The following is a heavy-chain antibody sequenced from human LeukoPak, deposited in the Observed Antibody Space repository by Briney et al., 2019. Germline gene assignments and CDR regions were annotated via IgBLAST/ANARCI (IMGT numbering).Heavy chain of an antibody. CDR2: MNPNGGNT. V-gene: IGHV1-8*01. CDR3: ARGRRYSGYDAFGY. CDR1: GYTFTSYD. Sequence: ASVKVSCKASGYTFTSYDINWVRQATGQGLEWMGWMNPNGGNTGYAQKFQGRVTMTRNTSISTAYMELSSLSSEDTAVYYCARGRRYSGYDAFGYWGQGTLVTVSS. D-gene: IGHD5-12*01. J-gene: IGHJ4*02.